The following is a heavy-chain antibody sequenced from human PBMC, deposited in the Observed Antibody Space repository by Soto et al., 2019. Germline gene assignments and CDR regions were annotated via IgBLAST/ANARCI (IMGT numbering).Heavy chain of an antibody. Sequence: ASVKVSCKASGYTFTSYGISWVRQAPGQGLEWMGWISAYNGNTNYAQKLQGRVTMTTDTSTSTAYMELRSLRTDDTDVYYCARRRESGVEVDYWGQGTLVTVSS. J-gene: IGHJ4*02. V-gene: IGHV1-18*01. CDR2: ISAYNGNT. D-gene: IGHD3-10*01. CDR3: ARRRESGVEVDY. CDR1: GYTFTSYG.